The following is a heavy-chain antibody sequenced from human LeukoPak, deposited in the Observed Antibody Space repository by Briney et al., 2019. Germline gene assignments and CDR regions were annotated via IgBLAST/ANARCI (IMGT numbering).Heavy chain of an antibody. J-gene: IGHJ4*02. V-gene: IGHV4-4*07. D-gene: IGHD3-10*01. CDR1: GGSISSYY. Sequence: SETLSLTCTVSGGSISSYYWSWIRQPAGKGLEWIGRIYTSGSTNYNPSLKSRVTISVDKSKNQFSLKLSSVTAADTAVYYCARGAVSYYGSGSLSYYFDYWGQGTLVTISS. CDR2: IYTSGST. CDR3: ARGAVSYYGSGSLSYYFDY.